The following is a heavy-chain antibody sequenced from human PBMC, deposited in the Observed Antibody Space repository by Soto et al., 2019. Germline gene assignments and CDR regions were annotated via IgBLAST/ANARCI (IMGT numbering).Heavy chain of an antibody. V-gene: IGHV4-38-2*02. CDR2: IYHSGST. D-gene: IGHD5-18*01. CDR3: ARDGRGYSYGRAGPSYNWFDP. Sequence: PSETLSLTCAVSGYSISSGYYWGWIRQPPGKGLEWIGSIYHSGSTYYNPSLKSRVTISVDTSKNQFSLKLSSVTAADTAVYYCARDGRGYSYGRAGPSYNWFDPWGQGTLVTVSS. CDR1: GYSISSGYY. J-gene: IGHJ5*02.